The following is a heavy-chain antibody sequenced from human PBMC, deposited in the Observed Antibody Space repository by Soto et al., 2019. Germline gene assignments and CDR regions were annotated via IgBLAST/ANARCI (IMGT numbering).Heavy chain of an antibody. CDR3: VRDRRIYYSDPHDEFVASDSEV. Sequence: QVQLIQSEAEVKKPGSSVRVSCTASGGIFGSHGFSWVRQAPGQRLEWVGGFIPIFRTLTYTEKFQDRVRIAADESTNTVYLDLSSLTSEDTAVYYCVRDRRIYYSDPHDEFVASDSEVWGQGTIVSVSS. D-gene: IGHD3-22*01. J-gene: IGHJ3*01. V-gene: IGHV1-69*01. CDR1: GGIFGSHG. CDR2: FIPIFRTL.